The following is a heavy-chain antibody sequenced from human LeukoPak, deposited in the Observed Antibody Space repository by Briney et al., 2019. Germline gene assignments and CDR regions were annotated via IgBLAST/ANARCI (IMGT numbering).Heavy chain of an antibody. CDR1: GFTFSDYY. CDR3: ARDNDYYDLHY. D-gene: IGHD3-22*01. J-gene: IGHJ4*02. V-gene: IGHV3-33*08. CDR2: VWYDDAVK. Sequence: GGSLRLSCGASGFTFSDYYMRWVRQAPGKGLEWLAVVWYDDAVKNYADSVKGRFTISRDNSKNTLFLQMNNLSAEDTAVYCCARDNDYYDLHYWGQGTLVTVSS.